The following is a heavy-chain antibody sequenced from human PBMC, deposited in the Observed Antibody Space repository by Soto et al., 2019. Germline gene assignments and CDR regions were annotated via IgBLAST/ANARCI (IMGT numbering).Heavy chain of an antibody. Sequence: PSETLSLTCTISGGSISSYYWSWIRQPPGKGLEWIGYIYHSGSTVYNPSLKSRVTISVDTSKNQFSLKLKSVTAADTAVYYCVSSTRGDWFDSWGQGTLVTVSS. D-gene: IGHD3-10*01. V-gene: IGHV4-59*01. CDR3: VSSTRGDWFDS. CDR1: GGSISSYY. CDR2: IYHSGST. J-gene: IGHJ5*01.